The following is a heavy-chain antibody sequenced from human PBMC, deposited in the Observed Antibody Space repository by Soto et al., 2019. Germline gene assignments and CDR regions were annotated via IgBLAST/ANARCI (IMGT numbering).Heavy chain of an antibody. Sequence: SETLSLTCTVSGGSISSSSYYWGWIRQPPGKGLEWIGSIYYSGSTYYNPSLKSRVTISVDTSKNQFSLKLSSVTAADSAVYYCARRDYGGNSGVDYWGQGTLVTVSS. CDR3: ARRDYGGNSGVDY. J-gene: IGHJ4*02. CDR2: IYYSGST. V-gene: IGHV4-39*01. D-gene: IGHD4-17*01. CDR1: GGSISSSSYY.